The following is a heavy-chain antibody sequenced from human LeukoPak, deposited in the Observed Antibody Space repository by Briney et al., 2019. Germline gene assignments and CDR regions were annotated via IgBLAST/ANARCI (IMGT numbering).Heavy chain of an antibody. Sequence: GRSLRLSCAASGFTFDDYAMHWVRQAPGKGLEWVSGISWNSGSIGYADSVKGRFTIPRDNAKNSLYLQMNSLRAEDTALYYCARDPYGDYEDYWGQGTLVTVSS. CDR1: GFTFDDYA. J-gene: IGHJ4*02. D-gene: IGHD4-17*01. V-gene: IGHV3-9*01. CDR2: ISWNSGSI. CDR3: ARDPYGDYEDY.